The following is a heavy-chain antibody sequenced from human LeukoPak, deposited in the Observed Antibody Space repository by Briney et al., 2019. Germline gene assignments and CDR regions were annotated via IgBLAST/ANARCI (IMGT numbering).Heavy chain of an antibody. CDR1: GFTFSGCW. Sequence: GGSLRLSCAASGFTFSGCWMTWVRQAPGKGLEWVANIKEDGSKKNYVDSVKGRFTIFRDNVKNSLYLQMNSLGAEDTAVYYCATTRSIAARPTIKAPLDYWGQGTLVTVSS. CDR2: IKEDGSKK. V-gene: IGHV3-7*03. CDR3: ATTRSIAARPTIKAPLDY. J-gene: IGHJ4*02. D-gene: IGHD6-6*01.